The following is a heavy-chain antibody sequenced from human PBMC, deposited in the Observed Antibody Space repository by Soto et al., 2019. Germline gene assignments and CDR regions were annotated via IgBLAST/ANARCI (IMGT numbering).Heavy chain of an antibody. D-gene: IGHD2-8*01. CDR2: ISGSSSMI. CDR3: ARDLNPRQEMLYALLGY. J-gene: IGHJ4*02. CDR1: GFTFSSNS. Sequence: EVQLVESGGGLVQPGGSLRLSCAASGFTFSSNSMNWVRKAPGKGLEWVSYISGSSSMIYYADSVKGRFTISRDNAKNSLYLQMNSLRAEDTAVYYCARDLNPRQEMLYALLGYWGQGTLVTVSS. V-gene: IGHV3-48*01.